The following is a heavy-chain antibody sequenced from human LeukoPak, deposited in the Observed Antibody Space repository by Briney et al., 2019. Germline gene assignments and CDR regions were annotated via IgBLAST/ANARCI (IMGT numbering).Heavy chain of an antibody. CDR3: ARDQWGSSGWFQNQNYFDY. D-gene: IGHD6-19*01. CDR2: INPSGGST. V-gene: IGHV1-46*01. Sequence: ASVKVSCKASGYTFTSYYMHWVRQAPGQGLEWMGIINPSGGSTSYAQKFQGRVTMTRDMSTSTAYMELRSLRSDDTAVYYCARDQWGSSGWFQNQNYFDYWGQGTLVTVSS. CDR1: GYTFTSYY. J-gene: IGHJ4*02.